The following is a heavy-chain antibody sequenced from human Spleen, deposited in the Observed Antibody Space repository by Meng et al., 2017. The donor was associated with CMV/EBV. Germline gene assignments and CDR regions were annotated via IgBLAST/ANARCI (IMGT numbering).Heavy chain of an antibody. CDR3: ATAVIAPY. CDR2: VDPEDGET. D-gene: IGHD3-22*01. CDR1: GYTFTDYY. Sequence: VKISCKVSGYTFTDYYMHWVQQAPGRGHEWMRLVDPEDGETIYAEKFQGRVTITADTSTDTAYMELSSLRSEDTAVYYCATAVIAPYWGQGTLVTVSS. V-gene: IGHV1-69-2*01. J-gene: IGHJ4*02.